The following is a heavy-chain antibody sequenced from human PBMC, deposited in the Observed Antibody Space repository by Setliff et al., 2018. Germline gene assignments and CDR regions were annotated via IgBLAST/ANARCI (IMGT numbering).Heavy chain of an antibody. CDR1: GGSISSNY. V-gene: IGHV4-59*01. J-gene: IGHJ6*03. Sequence: TLSLNCSVSGGSISSNYWSWMRQPPGKGLEWIGYIHYSGSTSYNPSLKSRFTISGDTSKNQVSLRLSSVTAADTAVYYCATRKSSGRLYYMDVWGKGTLVTVSS. CDR2: IHYSGST. CDR3: ATRKSSGRLYYMDV. D-gene: IGHD1-26*01.